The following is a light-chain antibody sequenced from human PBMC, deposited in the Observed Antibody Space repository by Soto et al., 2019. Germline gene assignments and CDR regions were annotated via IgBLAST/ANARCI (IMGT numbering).Light chain of an antibody. CDR3: QQYDQWPIT. V-gene: IGKV3D-15*01. CDR2: GAS. J-gene: IGKJ5*01. Sequence: EIVMTQSPATLSVSPGETATLSCRASQSVSSNLAWYQQKPGQAPRLLIYGASTRATGIPARFSGSGSGTEFTLTVTSLQSEDFAVYYCQQYDQWPITFGQGTRLETK. CDR1: QSVSSN.